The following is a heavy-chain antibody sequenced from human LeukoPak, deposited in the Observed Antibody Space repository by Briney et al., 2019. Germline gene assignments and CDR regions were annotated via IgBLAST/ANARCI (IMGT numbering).Heavy chain of an antibody. D-gene: IGHD6-13*01. V-gene: IGHV1-2*06. CDR3: ASSGSSWKYYFDY. Sequence: ASVKVSCKASGYTFTGYYMHWVRQAPGQGLEWMGRINPNSGGTNYAQKFQGRVTMTRDTSISTAYMELSRLRSDDTAVYYGASSGSSWKYYFDYWGQGTLVTVSS. CDR1: GYTFTGYY. CDR2: INPNSGGT. J-gene: IGHJ4*02.